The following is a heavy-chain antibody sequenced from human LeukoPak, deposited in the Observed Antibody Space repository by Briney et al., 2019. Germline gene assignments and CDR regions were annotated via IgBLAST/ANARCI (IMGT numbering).Heavy chain of an antibody. D-gene: IGHD3-3*01. CDR2: ISYDGSNK. CDR3: AKDNRNDFEQNWFDP. Sequence: GGSLRLSCAASGFTFSSYGMHWVRQAPGKGLEWVAVISYDGSNKYYADSVKDRFTISRDNSKNTLYLQMNSLRAEDTAVYYCAKDNRNDFEQNWFDPWGQGTLVTVSS. J-gene: IGHJ5*02. V-gene: IGHV3-30*18. CDR1: GFTFSSYG.